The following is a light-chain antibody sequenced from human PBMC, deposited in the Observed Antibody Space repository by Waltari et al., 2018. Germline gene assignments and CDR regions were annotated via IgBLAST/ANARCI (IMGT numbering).Light chain of an antibody. V-gene: IGLV2-23*02. CDR3: CSYAGSGIYV. Sequence: QSALTQPASVSGSPGQSITVSCTGTSSDVGSYNLVSWFNQYPDPAPKLIIFEVNKRPSGVSNRFSGSKSGNTASLTISGLQAGDEADYYCCSYAGSGIYVFGTGAKVTVL. CDR1: SSDVGSYNL. CDR2: EVN. J-gene: IGLJ1*01.